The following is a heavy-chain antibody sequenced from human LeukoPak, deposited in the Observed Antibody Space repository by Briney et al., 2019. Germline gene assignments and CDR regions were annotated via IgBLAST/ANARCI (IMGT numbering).Heavy chain of an antibody. CDR1: GGTFSSYA. D-gene: IGHD3-10*01. CDR2: IIPIFGIA. Sequence: ASVKVSCKASGGTFSSYAISWVRQAPGQGLEWMGRIIPIFGIANYAQKFQGRVTITADKSTSTAYMELSSLRSEDTAVYYCARDSVRGVVLFDYWGQGTLVTVSS. J-gene: IGHJ4*02. CDR3: ARDSVRGVVLFDY. V-gene: IGHV1-69*04.